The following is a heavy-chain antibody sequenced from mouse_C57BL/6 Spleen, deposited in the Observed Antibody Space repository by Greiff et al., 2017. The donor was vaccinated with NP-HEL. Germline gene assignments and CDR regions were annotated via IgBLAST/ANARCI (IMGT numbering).Heavy chain of an antibody. V-gene: IGHV1-82*01. CDR2: IYPGDGDT. CDR3: ARAITDY. CDR1: GYAFSSSW. J-gene: IGHJ2*01. D-gene: IGHD1-1*01. Sequence: QVQLKESGPELVKPGASVKISCKASGYAFSSSWMNWVKQRPGKGLEWIGRIYPGDGDTNYNGKFKGKATLTADKSSSTAYMQLSSLTSEDSAVYFCARAITDYWGQGTTLTVSS.